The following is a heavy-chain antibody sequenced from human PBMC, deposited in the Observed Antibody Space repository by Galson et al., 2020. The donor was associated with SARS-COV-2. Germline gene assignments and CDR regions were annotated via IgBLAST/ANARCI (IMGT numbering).Heavy chain of an antibody. Sequence: TGGSLRLSCAASGFTFSSSWMHWVRQAPGKGLVWVSRINSDGSSTSYADSVKGRFTISRDNAKNTLYLQMNSLRAEDTAVDYCARVGTRSGWKYYFDYWGEGTLVTVSS. V-gene: IGHV3-74*01. CDR1: GFTFSSSW. D-gene: IGHD6-19*01. CDR3: ARVGTRSGWKYYFDY. J-gene: IGHJ4*02. CDR2: INSDGSST.